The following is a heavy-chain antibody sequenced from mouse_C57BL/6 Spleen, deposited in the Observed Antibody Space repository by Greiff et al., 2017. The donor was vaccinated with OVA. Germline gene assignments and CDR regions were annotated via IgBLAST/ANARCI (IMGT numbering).Heavy chain of an antibody. CDR3: ARSRYSNFYAMDY. Sequence: VQLQQSGAELVRPGTSVKVSCKASGYAFTNYLIEWVKQRPGQGLEWIGVINPGSGGTNYNEKFKGKATLTADKSSSTAYMQLSSLTSEDSAVYFCARSRYSNFYAMDYWGQGTSVTVSS. J-gene: IGHJ4*01. CDR2: INPGSGGT. V-gene: IGHV1-54*01. D-gene: IGHD2-5*01. CDR1: GYAFTNYL.